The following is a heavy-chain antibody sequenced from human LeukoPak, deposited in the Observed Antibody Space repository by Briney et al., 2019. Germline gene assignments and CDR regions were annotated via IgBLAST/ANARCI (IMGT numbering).Heavy chain of an antibody. V-gene: IGHV3-23*01. CDR2: ISGSGGST. CDR1: GFTFSSYS. D-gene: IGHD3-10*01. Sequence: PGGSLRLSCAASGFTFSSYSMNWVRQAPGKGLEWVSAISGSGGSTYYADSVKGRFTISRDNSNSTMYLQMNSLRVDDTALYYCARMGSGSSYRSYLDFWGQGALVTVSS. J-gene: IGHJ4*02. CDR3: ARMGSGSSYRSYLDF.